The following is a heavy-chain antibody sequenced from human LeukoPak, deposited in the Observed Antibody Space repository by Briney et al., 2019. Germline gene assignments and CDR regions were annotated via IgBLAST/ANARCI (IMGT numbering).Heavy chain of an antibody. CDR3: ARGYYYDSSGYYVDY. CDR2: IKEDGGEK. J-gene: IGHJ4*02. V-gene: IGHV3-7*05. D-gene: IGHD3-22*01. CDR1: GFTFSDYY. Sequence: PGGSLRLSCAASGFTFSDYYMSWIRQAPGKGLEWVANIKEDGGEKYYVDSVKGRFTMSRDNAKNSLYLQMNSLRAEDTAVYYCARGYYYDSSGYYVDYWGQGTLVTVSS.